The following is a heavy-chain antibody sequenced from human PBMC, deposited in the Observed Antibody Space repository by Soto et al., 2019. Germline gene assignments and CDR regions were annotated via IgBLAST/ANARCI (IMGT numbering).Heavy chain of an antibody. V-gene: IGHV3-48*01. J-gene: IGHJ5*02. CDR3: ARDRFDYYDSSGYWRFDP. Sequence: GGSLRLSCAASGFTFSSYSMNWVRQAPGKGLEWVSYISSSSRTIYYAVSVKGRFTISRDNAKNSLYLQMNSLRAEDTAVYYCARDRFDYYDSSGYWRFDPWGQGTLVTVSS. D-gene: IGHD3-22*01. CDR1: GFTFSSYS. CDR2: ISSSSRTI.